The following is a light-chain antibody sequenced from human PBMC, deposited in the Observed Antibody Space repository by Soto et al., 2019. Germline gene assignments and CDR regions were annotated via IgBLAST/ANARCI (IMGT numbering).Light chain of an antibody. V-gene: IGKV3-15*01. CDR1: QSVSSN. Sequence: EIVMTQSPATLSVSPGERATLSCWASQSVSSNLAWYQQKPGQAPRLLIYGASNRATDIPARFSGSGSGTEFTLTISNLQSEDFAVYFCQQYSDWPKTFGRGTKVEI. CDR2: GAS. J-gene: IGKJ1*01. CDR3: QQYSDWPKT.